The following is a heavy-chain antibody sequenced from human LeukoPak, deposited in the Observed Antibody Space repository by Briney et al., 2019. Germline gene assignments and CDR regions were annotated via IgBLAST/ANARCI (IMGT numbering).Heavy chain of an antibody. Sequence: LRLSCAASGFTFSSYAMSWVRQHPGKGLEWIGNIYYSGTTYYNPSLKSRVTISVETSQNQFSLKLSSVTAADTAVYYCAREAYNGYDYSYYYYDMDVWGQGTTVTVSS. D-gene: IGHD5-12*01. CDR2: IYYSGTT. CDR1: GFTFSSYA. CDR3: AREAYNGYDYSYYYYDMDV. V-gene: IGHV4-31*02. J-gene: IGHJ6*02.